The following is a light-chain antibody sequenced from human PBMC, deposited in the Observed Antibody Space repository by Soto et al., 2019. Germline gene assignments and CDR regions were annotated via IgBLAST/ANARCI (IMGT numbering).Light chain of an antibody. CDR1: QSMSSW. J-gene: IGKJ1*01. CDR2: KAS. V-gene: IGKV1-5*03. Sequence: DIQMTQSPSTLSASVGDRVTITCRGSQSMSSWLAWYQQKPGKAPKLLIFKASTFETGVPTRFSGSGSGTDFILTISSQQPDDVASYFCQQYNFYPWTFGQGTKVEIK. CDR3: QQYNFYPWT.